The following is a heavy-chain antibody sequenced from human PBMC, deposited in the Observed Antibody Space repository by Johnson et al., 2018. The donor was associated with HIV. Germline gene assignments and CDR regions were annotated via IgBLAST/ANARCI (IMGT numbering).Heavy chain of an antibody. Sequence: QVQLVESGGGVVQPGMSLRLSCAASGFIFSSYHMHWVRQAPGKGLEWVALISNDGNNKYHADSVKGRFTISRDNSKNTLYLQMNSLRAEDTAVYYCARVSIWSGYPDAFDIWGQGTMVTVSS. D-gene: IGHD3-3*01. J-gene: IGHJ3*02. CDR3: ARVSIWSGYPDAFDI. V-gene: IGHV3-30*14. CDR2: ISNDGNNK. CDR1: GFIFSSYH.